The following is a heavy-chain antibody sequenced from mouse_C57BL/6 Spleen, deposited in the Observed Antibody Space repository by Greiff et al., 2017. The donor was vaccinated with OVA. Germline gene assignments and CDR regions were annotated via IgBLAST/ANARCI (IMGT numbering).Heavy chain of an antibody. CDR1: GYSITSGYY. V-gene: IGHV3-6*01. D-gene: IGHD1-1*01. CDR2: ISYDGSN. Sequence: EVQLMESGPGLVKPSQSLSLTCSVTGYSITSGYYWNWIRQFPGNKLEWMGYISYDGSNNYNPSLKNRISITRDTSKNQFFLKLNSVTTEDTATYYCARESYGSSPWYFDVWGTGTTVTVSS. CDR3: ARESYGSSPWYFDV. J-gene: IGHJ1*03.